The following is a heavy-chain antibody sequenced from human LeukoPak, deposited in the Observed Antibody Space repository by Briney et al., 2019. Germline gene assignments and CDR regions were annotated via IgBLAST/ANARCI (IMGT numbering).Heavy chain of an antibody. D-gene: IGHD3-3*01. V-gene: IGHV1-69*01. Sequence: SVKVSCKASGGTFSSYAISWLRQAPGQGLEWMGGIIPIFGTANYAQKFQGRVTITADESTSTAYMELSSLRSEDTAVYYCARSTIFGAVIYWDYWGQGTLVTVSS. CDR3: ARSTIFGAVIYWDY. J-gene: IGHJ4*02. CDR1: GGTFSSYA. CDR2: IIPIFGTA.